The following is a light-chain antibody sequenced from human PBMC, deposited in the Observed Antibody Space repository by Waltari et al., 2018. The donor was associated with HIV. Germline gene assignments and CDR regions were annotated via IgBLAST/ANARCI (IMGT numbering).Light chain of an antibody. CDR2: YDS. CDR1: NIGSKS. CDR3: QVWGSSSDPWV. V-gene: IGLV3-21*04. Sequence: SYVLTQPPSVSVAPGKTARITCGGNNIGSKSVHWDQQKQGQAPVLVIYYDSDRPSGSPERFSGSNSGNTATLTISRVEAGDEADYYCQVWGSSSDPWVFGGGTKLTVL. J-gene: IGLJ3*02.